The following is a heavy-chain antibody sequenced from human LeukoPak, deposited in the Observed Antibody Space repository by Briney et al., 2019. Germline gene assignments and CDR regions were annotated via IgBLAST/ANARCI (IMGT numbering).Heavy chain of an antibody. V-gene: IGHV4-59*01. CDR3: ARTGVVATSYFFDY. Sequence: KRSETLSLTCTVSGGSISSYYWSWIWQPPGKGLEWIGFIYYSGSANYDPSLRSRVTISVDTSKNQFSLKLTSVTAADTAVYYCARTGVVATSYFFDYWGHGTLVTVSS. D-gene: IGHD5-12*01. CDR2: IYYSGSA. CDR1: GGSISSYY. J-gene: IGHJ4*01.